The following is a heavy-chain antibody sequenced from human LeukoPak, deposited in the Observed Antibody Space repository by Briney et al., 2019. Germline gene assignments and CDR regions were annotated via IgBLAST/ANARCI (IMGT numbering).Heavy chain of an antibody. Sequence: ASVKVSCKASGYTSTSYGISWVRQAPGQGLEWMGWISAYNGNTNYAQKLQGRVTMTTDTSASTAYMDLRSLRSDDTAVYYCAREEKGYCSGGSCYGGANWAFDIWGQGTMVTVSS. V-gene: IGHV1-18*01. D-gene: IGHD2-15*01. CDR3: AREEKGYCSGGSCYGGANWAFDI. J-gene: IGHJ3*02. CDR1: GYTSTSYG. CDR2: ISAYNGNT.